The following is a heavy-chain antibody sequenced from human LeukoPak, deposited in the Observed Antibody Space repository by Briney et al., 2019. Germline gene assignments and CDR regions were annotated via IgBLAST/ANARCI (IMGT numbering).Heavy chain of an antibody. CDR2: VSFSGTT. CDR1: GGPITSHY. D-gene: IGHD1-26*01. J-gene: IGHJ6*02. V-gene: IGHV4-59*11. Sequence: KPSETLSLTCTVSGGPITSHYWSWIRQPPGKGLEWIGYVSFSGTTKYSPSLNNRVTISRDTSKNQFSLRLNSVTAADTAVYFCARSRDGGSYLDYHSGMDVWGQGTTVIVSS. CDR3: ARSRDGGSYLDYHSGMDV.